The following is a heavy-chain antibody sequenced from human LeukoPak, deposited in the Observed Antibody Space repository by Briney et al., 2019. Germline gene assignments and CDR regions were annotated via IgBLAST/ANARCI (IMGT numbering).Heavy chain of an antibody. CDR2: INHSGST. CDR3: ARGVQGAYCGGNCYPFDY. CDR1: GGSFSGYY. J-gene: IGHJ4*02. Sequence: SETLCLTCAAYGGSFSGYYWSWIRQPPGKGLEWVGEINHSGSTNYYPSLKSRVTISVGTSKNQSSLKLISVLAADTAVYYCARGVQGAYCGGNCYPFDYWGQGTMVTVSS. V-gene: IGHV4-34*01. D-gene: IGHD2-21*02.